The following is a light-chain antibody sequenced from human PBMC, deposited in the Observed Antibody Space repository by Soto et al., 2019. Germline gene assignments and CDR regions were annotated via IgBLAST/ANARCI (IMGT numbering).Light chain of an antibody. V-gene: IGKV3-20*01. CDR2: ATY. Sequence: VLTQSPGTLSLSPGERATLSCRAGQSVSSGYLAWYQQKPGQAPRLLIYATYTRATGIPDRFSGSGSETDFTLTISRLQPEDLAVYYCQQYGPSPLYTFGQGTKLEIK. J-gene: IGKJ2*01. CDR3: QQYGPSPLYT. CDR1: QSVSSGY.